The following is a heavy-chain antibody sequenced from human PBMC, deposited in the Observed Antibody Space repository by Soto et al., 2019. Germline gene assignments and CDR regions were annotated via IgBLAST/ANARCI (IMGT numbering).Heavy chain of an antibody. V-gene: IGHV4-59*01. J-gene: IGHJ4*02. CDR2: IYYSGST. Sequence: QVQLQESGPGLVKPSETLSLTCTVSGGSISSYYWSWIRQPPGKGLEWIGYIYYSGSTNYNPSLKSRVTISVDTSKNQFSLKLSSVTAADTAVYYCARQSVDVLFDYWGQGTLVTVSS. CDR3: ARQSVDVLFDY. D-gene: IGHD2-15*01. CDR1: GGSISSYY.